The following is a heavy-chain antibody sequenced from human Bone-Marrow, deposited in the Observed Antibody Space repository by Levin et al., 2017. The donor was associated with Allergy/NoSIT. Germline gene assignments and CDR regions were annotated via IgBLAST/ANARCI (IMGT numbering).Heavy chain of an antibody. CDR3: ARDAIGFDYYGLDV. CDR2: IGSASATI. D-gene: IGHD3-10*01. J-gene: IGHJ6*02. Sequence: QSGGSLRLSCEASGFSFSIYSMNWVRQAPGKGLEWISYIGSASATIYHADSVMGRFTVSRDDAKGVLYLHMSSLRADDTAVYYCARDAIGFDYYGLDVWGQGTTVTVSS. V-gene: IGHV3-48*01. CDR1: GFSFSIYS.